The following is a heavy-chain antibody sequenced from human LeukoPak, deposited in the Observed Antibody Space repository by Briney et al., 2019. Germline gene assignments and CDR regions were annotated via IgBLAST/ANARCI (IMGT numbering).Heavy chain of an antibody. D-gene: IGHD6-13*01. Sequence: ASVKVSCKVSGYTLTELSMHWVRQAPGKVLEWMGGLYPEDAETIYAQNFQGRVTMTEDTSTDTAYMELGSLRSEDTAVYFCAGGPPGQLFDYWGQGTLVTVSS. CDR2: LYPEDAET. CDR1: GYTLTELS. CDR3: AGGPPGQLFDY. J-gene: IGHJ4*02. V-gene: IGHV1-24*01.